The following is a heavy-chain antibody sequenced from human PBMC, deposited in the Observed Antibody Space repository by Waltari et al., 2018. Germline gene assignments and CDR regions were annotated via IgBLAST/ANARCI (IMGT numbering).Heavy chain of an antibody. CDR3: ARDGGSYPYYYYYMDV. Sequence: EVQLVESGGGLVQPGGSLRLSCAASGFTFNIYAMHWVRQAPGKGLELVSAISSDWDTTFYATSVKGIFTITRGNSKNTLDLQMGSLRGEDMAVYYCARDGGSYPYYYYYMDVWGKGTTVTVSS. CDR1: GFTFNIYA. J-gene: IGHJ6*03. V-gene: IGHV3-64*01. CDR2: ISSDWDTT. D-gene: IGHD1-26*01.